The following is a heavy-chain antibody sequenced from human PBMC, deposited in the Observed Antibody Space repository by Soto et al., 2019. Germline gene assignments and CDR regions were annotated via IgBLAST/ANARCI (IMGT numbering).Heavy chain of an antibody. D-gene: IGHD3-9*01. J-gene: IGHJ5*02. CDR1: GGSFSGYY. CDR3: ARGWALRYFDWLNHASWFDP. Sequence: QVQLQQWGAGLLKPSETLSLTCAVYGGSFSGYYWSWIRQPPGKGLEWIGEINHSGSTNYNPSLKSRVTISVDTSKNQFSLKLSSVTAADTAVYYCARGWALRYFDWLNHASWFDPWGQGTLVTVSS. CDR2: INHSGST. V-gene: IGHV4-34*01.